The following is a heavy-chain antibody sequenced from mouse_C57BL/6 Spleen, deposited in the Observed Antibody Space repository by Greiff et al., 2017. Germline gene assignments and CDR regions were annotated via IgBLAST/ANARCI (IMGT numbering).Heavy chain of an antibody. CDR2: IRLKSDNYAT. J-gene: IGHJ2*01. CDR1: GFTFSNYW. Sequence: EVKLVESGGGLVQPGGSLKLSCVASGFTFSNYWMNWVRQSPEKGLEWVAQIRLKSDNYATHYAESVKGRFTISSDDSKSSVYLQMNNLRAEDTGIYYCVYDYLFDYWGQGTTLTVSS. CDR3: VYDYLFDY. D-gene: IGHD2-4*01. V-gene: IGHV6-3*01.